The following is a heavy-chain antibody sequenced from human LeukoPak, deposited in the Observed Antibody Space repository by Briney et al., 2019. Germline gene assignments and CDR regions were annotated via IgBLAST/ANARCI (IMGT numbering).Heavy chain of an antibody. D-gene: IGHD3-16*01. CDR2: FDPEDGET. J-gene: IGHJ3*02. CDR1: AYTLTELS. CDR3: ATVGGVAFDI. Sequence: ASVKVSCKVSAYTLTELSMHWVRQAPGKGLEWMGGFDPEDGETIYARKFQGRVTMTEDTSTDTAYMELSSLRSEDTAVYYCATVGGVAFDIWGQGTMVTVSS. V-gene: IGHV1-24*01.